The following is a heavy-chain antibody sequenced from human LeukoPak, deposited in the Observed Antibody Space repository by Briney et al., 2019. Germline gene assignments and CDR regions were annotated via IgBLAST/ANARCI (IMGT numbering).Heavy chain of an antibody. CDR1: GFTFTSSA. V-gene: IGHV1-58*02. CDR3: AADYPFYGSLPSTFDY. CDR2: IVVGSGNT. D-gene: IGHD3-10*01. Sequence: SVKVSCKASGFTFTSSAMQWVRQARGQRLEWIGWIVVGSGNTNYAQKFQERVTITRDMSTSTAYMELSSLRSEDTAVYYCAADYPFYGSLPSTFDYWGQGTLVTVSS. J-gene: IGHJ4*02.